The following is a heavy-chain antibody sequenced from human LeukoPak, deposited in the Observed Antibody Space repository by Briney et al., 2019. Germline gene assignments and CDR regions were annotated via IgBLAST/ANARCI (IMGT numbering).Heavy chain of an antibody. D-gene: IGHD6-19*01. CDR1: GFTFSSYA. CDR2: ISYDGSNK. Sequence: PGRSLRLSCAASGFTFSSYAMHWVRQAPGKGLEWVAVISYDGSNKYYADSVKGRFTISRDNSKNTLYLQMNSLRAEDTAVYYCARSYSGGWYGASYFDYWGQGTLVTVSS. J-gene: IGHJ4*02. CDR3: ARSYSGGWYGASYFDY. V-gene: IGHV3-30*04.